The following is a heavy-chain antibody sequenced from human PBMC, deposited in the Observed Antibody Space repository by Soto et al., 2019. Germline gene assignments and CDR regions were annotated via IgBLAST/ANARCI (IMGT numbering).Heavy chain of an antibody. CDR2: ISAYNGNT. Sequence: ASVKVSCKASGYTFTSYCISWVLQAPGQGLEWMGWISAYNGNTNYAQKLQGRVTMTTDTSTSTAYMELRSLRSDDTAVYYCASLFPRSSSWYPYYYGMDVWGQGTTVTVSS. CDR3: ASLFPRSSSWYPYYYGMDV. V-gene: IGHV1-18*01. CDR1: GYTFTSYC. D-gene: IGHD6-13*01. J-gene: IGHJ6*02.